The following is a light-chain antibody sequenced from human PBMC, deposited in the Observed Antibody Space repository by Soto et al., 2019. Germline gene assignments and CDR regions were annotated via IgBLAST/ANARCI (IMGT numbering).Light chain of an antibody. V-gene: IGKV3-15*01. Sequence: EIVMTQSPATLSVSPGERATLSCRASQSLSSNLAWYQQKPGQAPRLLISGASTRANGIPARFSGSGSGTEYTLTISSLQSEDFAVYYCQHYNNWPPFTFGQGTRLEI. CDR3: QHYNNWPPFT. CDR2: GAS. J-gene: IGKJ5*01. CDR1: QSLSSN.